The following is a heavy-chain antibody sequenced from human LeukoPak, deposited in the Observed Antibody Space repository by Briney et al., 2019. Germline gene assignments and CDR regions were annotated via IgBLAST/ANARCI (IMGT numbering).Heavy chain of an antibody. CDR3: AKDSYYDYVSGYLDL. V-gene: IGHV3-9*01. CDR1: GFTFDDYA. D-gene: IGHD3-16*01. CDR2: ISWNSGSI. Sequence: GRSLRLSCAASGFTFDDYAMHWVRQAPGKGLEWVSGISWNSGSIGYADSVKGRSTISRDNAKNSLYLQMNSLRAEDTALYYCAKDSYYDYVSGYLDLWGRGTLVTVSS. J-gene: IGHJ2*01.